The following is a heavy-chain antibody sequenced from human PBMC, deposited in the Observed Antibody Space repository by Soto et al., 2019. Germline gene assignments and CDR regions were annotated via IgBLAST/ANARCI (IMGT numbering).Heavy chain of an antibody. CDR2: INPSGGST. CDR1: GYTFTSYY. CDR3: ARSYCTNGVCSDPFDF. V-gene: IGHV1-46*01. Sequence: ASVQVSCKASGYTFTSYYMHWVRQAPGQGLEWMGIINPSGGSTSYAQKFQGRVTMTRDTSTSTVYMELSSLRSEDTAVYYCARSYCTNGVCSDPFDFWGQGTLVTVSS. J-gene: IGHJ4*02. D-gene: IGHD2-8*01.